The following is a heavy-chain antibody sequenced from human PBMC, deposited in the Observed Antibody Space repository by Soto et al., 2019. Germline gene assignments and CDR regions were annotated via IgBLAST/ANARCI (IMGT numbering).Heavy chain of an antibody. CDR1: GFTFSSYS. CDR2: ISSSSSYI. D-gene: IGHD6-6*01. CDR3: ARDGRSIAARPVDY. Sequence: KPGGSLRLSCAASGFTFSSYSMNWVRQAPGKGLEWVSSISSSSSYIYYADSVKGRFTISRDNAKNSLYLQMNSLRAEDTAVYYCARDGRSIAARPVDYWGQGTLVTVSS. J-gene: IGHJ4*02. V-gene: IGHV3-21*01.